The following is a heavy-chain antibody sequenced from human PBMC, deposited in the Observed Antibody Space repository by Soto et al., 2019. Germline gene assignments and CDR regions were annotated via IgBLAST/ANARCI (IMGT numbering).Heavy chain of an antibody. Sequence: GESLKISCKGSGYRFTSYWIAWVRQMPGKGLEWMGIIFPGDSDPRYSPSFQGQVTISADTSISTAYLQWSSLKDSDTAIYYCARLSIYLYCDFDMDVWGQGTTVTVS. CDR3: ARLSIYLYCDFDMDV. D-gene: IGHD6-6*01. CDR1: GYRFTSYW. J-gene: IGHJ6*02. CDR2: IFPGDSDP. V-gene: IGHV5-51*01.